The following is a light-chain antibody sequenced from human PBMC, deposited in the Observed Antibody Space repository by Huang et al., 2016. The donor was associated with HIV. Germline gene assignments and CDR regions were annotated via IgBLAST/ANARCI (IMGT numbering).Light chain of an antibody. V-gene: IGKV2-30*02. CDR3: MQGTHWPPYT. Sequence: DVVMTQSPLSLPVTLGQPASISCRSSQSLVHSDGNTYLNWFQQRPGQSQRRLIYKVANRDSWVPDRFSGSGSGTDFTLKISRVEAEDVGVYYCMQGTHWPPYTFGQGTKLEIK. CDR1: QSLVHSDGNTY. CDR2: KVA. J-gene: IGKJ2*01.